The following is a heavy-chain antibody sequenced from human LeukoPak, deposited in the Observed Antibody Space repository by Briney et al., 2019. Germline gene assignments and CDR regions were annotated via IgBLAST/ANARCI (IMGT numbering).Heavy chain of an antibody. J-gene: IGHJ3*02. CDR2: IIPIFGTT. V-gene: IGHV1-69*13. Sequence: SVKVSCKASGGTFSSYAISWVRQAPGQGLEWMGGIIPIFGTTNYAQKFQGRVTITADESTSTAYMELSSLRSEDTAVYYCAKGPPKESGSYYYPFDIWGQGTMVTVSS. D-gene: IGHD1-26*01. CDR3: AKGPPKESGSYYYPFDI. CDR1: GGTFSSYA.